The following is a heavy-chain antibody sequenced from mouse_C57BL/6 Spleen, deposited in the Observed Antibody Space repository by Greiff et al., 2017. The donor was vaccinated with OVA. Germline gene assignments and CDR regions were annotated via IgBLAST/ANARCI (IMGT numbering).Heavy chain of an antibody. J-gene: IGHJ2*01. V-gene: IGHV1-42*01. CDR3: ARDGTRSFDY. CDR2: INPSTGGT. CDR1: GYSFTGYY. Sequence: VQLQQSGPELVKPGASVKISCKASGYSFTGYYMNWVKQSPEKSLEWIGEINPSTGGTTYNQKFKAKATLTVDKSSSTAYMQLKSLTSEDSAVYYCARDGTRSFDYWGQGTTLTVSS. D-gene: IGHD4-1*01.